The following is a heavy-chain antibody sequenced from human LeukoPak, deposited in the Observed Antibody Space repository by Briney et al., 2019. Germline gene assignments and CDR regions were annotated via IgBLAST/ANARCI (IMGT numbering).Heavy chain of an antibody. V-gene: IGHV3-30*02. CDR3: ASKWYCGGDCYYQIDF. D-gene: IGHD2-21*02. Sequence: PGGSLRLSCAASGFTFSSHGMHWVRQAPGKGLEWVSFIRRDGNNQYYADSVKGRFTISRDNSKNTLYLQMNSLRAEDTALYYCASKWYCGGDCYYQIDFWGQGTLVTVSS. CDR1: GFTFSSHG. CDR2: IRRDGNNQ. J-gene: IGHJ4*02.